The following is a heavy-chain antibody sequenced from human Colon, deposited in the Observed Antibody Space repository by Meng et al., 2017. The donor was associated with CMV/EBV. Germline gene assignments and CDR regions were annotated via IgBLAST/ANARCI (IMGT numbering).Heavy chain of an antibody. J-gene: IGHJ4*02. Sequence: GGSLRLSCEVSGLTFSSHWMAWARQVPGKELKWVANISPDGSVTYYVDSVTGRFTISRDNTKASFYLQMTSLRAEDTAVYYCLTETSLKGFDYWGQGSLVTVSS. D-gene: IGHD1-14*01. CDR3: LTETSLKGFDY. CDR1: GLTFSSHW. V-gene: IGHV3-7*01. CDR2: ISPDGSVT.